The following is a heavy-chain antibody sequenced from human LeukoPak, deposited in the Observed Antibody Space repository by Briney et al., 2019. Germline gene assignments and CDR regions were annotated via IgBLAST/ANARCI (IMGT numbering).Heavy chain of an antibody. V-gene: IGHV4-4*02. CDR1: GGSISSNNW. CDR2: IYHSGSP. D-gene: IGHD3-3*02. Sequence: SGTLSLTCAVSGGSISSNNWWGWVRQPPGKGLEWIGEIYHSGSPNYNPSLKSRVTISVDKSRNHFSLNLSSVTAADTAVYYCASSNHFWSGYYLLDYWGQGTLVTVSS. CDR3: ASSNHFWSGYYLLDY. J-gene: IGHJ4*02.